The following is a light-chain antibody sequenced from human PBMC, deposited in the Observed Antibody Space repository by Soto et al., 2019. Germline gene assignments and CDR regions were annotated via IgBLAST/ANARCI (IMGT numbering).Light chain of an antibody. V-gene: IGLV2-8*01. CDR3: ISYAGSENVA. CDR2: EVS. J-gene: IGLJ1*01. Sequence: HSVLTQPPSSSGSPGQSVTISCTGTSSDVGGYNYVCWYHQHPGNAPKLMIYEVSKRRSAVPDRFSGSKSDNTAYLIVSGLQAEDEADYYCISYAGSENVAFGTGSQGTGL. CDR1: SSDVGGYNY.